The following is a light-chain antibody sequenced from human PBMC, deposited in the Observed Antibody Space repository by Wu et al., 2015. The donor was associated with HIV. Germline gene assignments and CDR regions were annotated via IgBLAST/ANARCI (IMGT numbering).Light chain of an antibody. CDR3: QQRSNWPSLT. Sequence: SSFFGLVSXKPWPGPRLSIFDASNRATGIPARFSGSGSGTDFTLTISSLEPEDFALYYCQQRSNWPSLTFGGGTKVEMK. CDR1: SSF. V-gene: IGKV3-11*01. CDR2: DAS. J-gene: IGKJ4*01.